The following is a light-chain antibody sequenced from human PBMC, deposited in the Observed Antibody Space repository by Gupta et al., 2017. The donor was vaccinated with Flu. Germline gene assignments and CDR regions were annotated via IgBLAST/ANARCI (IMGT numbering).Light chain of an antibody. CDR3: QQSFSTPHT. CDR2: TAS. J-gene: IGKJ2*01. V-gene: IGKV1-39*01. Sequence: DIQMTQSPSSLSASVGERVTITCRASQYISTYLNWYQQKAGKAPKVLIYTASGLQSGVPSRFSGSGFGTDFTLTISRLQPEDFASYYCQQSFSTPHTFGQGTKLEIK. CDR1: QYISTY.